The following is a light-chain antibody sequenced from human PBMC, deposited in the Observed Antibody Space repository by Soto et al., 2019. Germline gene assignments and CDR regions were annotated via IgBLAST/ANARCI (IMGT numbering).Light chain of an antibody. CDR3: SSYTSSSTLYV. CDR1: SSDVGSYNL. Sequence: QSALTQPASVSGSPGQSITVSCTETSSDVGSYNLVSWYQQHPGKAPKLMIYDVSNRPSGVSNRFSGSKSGNTASLTISGLQAEDEADYYCSSYTSSSTLYVFGTGTKVTVL. J-gene: IGLJ1*01. CDR2: DVS. V-gene: IGLV2-14*02.